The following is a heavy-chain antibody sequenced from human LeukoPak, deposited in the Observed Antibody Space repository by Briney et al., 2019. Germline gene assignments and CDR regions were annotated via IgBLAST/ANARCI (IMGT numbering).Heavy chain of an antibody. J-gene: IGHJ4*02. Sequence: ASVKVSCKASGYTFTSYVISWVRQAPGQGLEWMGWISAYNGNTNYAQKLQGRVTMTTDTSTSTAYMELRSLRSDDTAVYYCARVQDTYYYDSSGYYPLDYWGQGTLVTVSS. CDR3: ARVQDTYYYDSSGYYPLDY. V-gene: IGHV1-18*01. D-gene: IGHD3-22*01. CDR1: GYTFTSYV. CDR2: ISAYNGNT.